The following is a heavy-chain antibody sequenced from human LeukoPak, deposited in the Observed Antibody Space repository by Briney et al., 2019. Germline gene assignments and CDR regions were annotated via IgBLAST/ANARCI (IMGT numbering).Heavy chain of an antibody. V-gene: IGHV4-39*01. J-gene: IGHJ3*01. D-gene: IGHD3-22*01. CDR3: AKAGVRYSDSSALYAFDG. CDR1: GRSISIASSF. CDR2: LYYSGST. Sequence: SETLSLTCSLSGRSISIASSFWGWIPQPAGKGLEWIGTLYYSGSTYYSASLKSRVTMSADTSTNQSSLRLSSVNAADTAVYYCAKAGVRYSDSSALYAFDGWGPGRTVSVS.